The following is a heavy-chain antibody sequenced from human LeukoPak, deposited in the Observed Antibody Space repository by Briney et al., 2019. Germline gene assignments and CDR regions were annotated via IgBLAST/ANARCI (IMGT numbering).Heavy chain of an antibody. Sequence: SETLSLTCTVSGGSISSSSYYWGWIRQPPGKGLEWIGSIYYSGSTYYNPSLKSRVTISVDTSKNQFSLKLSFVTAADTAVYYCARELRSTSCFFDYWGQGTLVTVSS. CDR1: GGSISSSSYY. V-gene: IGHV4-39*02. CDR3: ARELRSTSCFFDY. J-gene: IGHJ4*02. D-gene: IGHD2-2*01. CDR2: IYYSGST.